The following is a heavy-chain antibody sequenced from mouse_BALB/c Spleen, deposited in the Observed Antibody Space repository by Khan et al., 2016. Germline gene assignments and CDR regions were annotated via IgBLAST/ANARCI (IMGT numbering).Heavy chain of an antibody. J-gene: IGHJ2*01. CDR3: ARLHYYVYMNY. V-gene: IGHV4-1*02. CDR2: INPDSSTI. D-gene: IGHD1-2*01. Sequence: EVKLLESGGGLVQPGGSLKLSCAASGFDFSRYWMSWVRQAPGQGLEWIGEINPDSSTINYTPSLKDKFIISRGKAKNTLYLQMSKVRSEDTALYFCARLHYYVYMNYWGQGTTLTVSS. CDR1: GFDFSRYW.